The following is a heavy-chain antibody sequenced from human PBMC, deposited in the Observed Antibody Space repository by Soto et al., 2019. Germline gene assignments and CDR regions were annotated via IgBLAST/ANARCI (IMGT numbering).Heavy chain of an antibody. Sequence: QVQLVQSGAEVKKPGSSVKVSCKASGGTFSSYTISWVRQAPGQGLEWMGRIIPILGIANYAQKFQGRVTFTADKCTSTAYMGMSSRRPDDTAVNSWARDAGVAASTLRWERLDYWGQGTLGTVSS. V-gene: IGHV1-69*08. J-gene: IGHJ4*02. CDR3: ARDAGVAASTLRWERLDY. CDR2: IIPILGIA. D-gene: IGHD2-15*01. CDR1: GGTFSSYT.